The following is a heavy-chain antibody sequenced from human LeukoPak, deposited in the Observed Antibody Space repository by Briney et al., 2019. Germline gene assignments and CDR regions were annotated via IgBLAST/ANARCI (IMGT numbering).Heavy chain of an antibody. CDR1: GFTFSSYA. V-gene: IGHV3-30*14. J-gene: IGHJ4*02. CDR2: ISYDGSNK. CDR3: ARDPGRGGYY. Sequence: GGSLRLSCAASGFTFSSYAMHWVRQAPGKGLEWVAVISYDGSNKYYADSVKGRFTISRDNSKNTLYLQMNSLRAEDTAVYYCARDPGRGGYYWGQGTLVTVSS. D-gene: IGHD1-26*01.